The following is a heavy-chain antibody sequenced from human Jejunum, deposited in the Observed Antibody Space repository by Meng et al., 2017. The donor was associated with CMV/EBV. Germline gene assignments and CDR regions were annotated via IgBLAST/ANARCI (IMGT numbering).Heavy chain of an antibody. V-gene: IGHV3-23*01. CDR1: GFTFREYA. CDR3: AKDPVGTTVNWFDP. Sequence: GFTFREYAMSWVRQAPGQGLEWVSGISSSGGTTYYAGSVKGRFTITRDNSKNTLYLQMNSLRAEDTAVYYCAKDPVGTTVNWFDPWGQGTLVTVSS. D-gene: IGHD4-17*01. J-gene: IGHJ5*02. CDR2: ISSSGGTT.